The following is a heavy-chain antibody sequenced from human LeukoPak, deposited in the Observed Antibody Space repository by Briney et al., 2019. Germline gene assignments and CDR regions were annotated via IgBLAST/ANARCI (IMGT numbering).Heavy chain of an antibody. Sequence: GASVKVSCKASGYTFTGYFIHWVRQAPGQGLEWMGWINPNSGATNYAQNFQGWVTMTRDTSISIAYMELSSLKSDDTAVYYCARARYFDYWAREPWSPSPQ. CDR3: ARARYFDY. V-gene: IGHV1-2*04. CDR2: INPNSGAT. D-gene: IGHD3-9*01. J-gene: IGHJ4*02. CDR1: GYTFTGYF.